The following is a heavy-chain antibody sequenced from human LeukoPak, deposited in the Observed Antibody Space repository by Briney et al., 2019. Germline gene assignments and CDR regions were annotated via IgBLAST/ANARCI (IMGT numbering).Heavy chain of an antibody. D-gene: IGHD4-17*01. CDR2: TSYDRFNK. J-gene: IGHJ6*02. CDR3: AKDLREFGDYDYYYYTMDV. CDR1: GFTFSSYA. V-gene: IGHV3-30*04. Sequence: GGSLRLSCAASGFTFSSYAMHWVRQAPGRGLEWVAVTSYDRFNKYYGDSVRGRFTISRDNSKNTIYLQMNNLRPEDTAVYYCAKDLREFGDYDYYYYTMDVWGQGTTVTVSS.